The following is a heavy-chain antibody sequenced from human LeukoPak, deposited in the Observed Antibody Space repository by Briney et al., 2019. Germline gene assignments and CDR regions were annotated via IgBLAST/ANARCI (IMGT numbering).Heavy chain of an antibody. D-gene: IGHD2-15*01. CDR1: GGTFSSYA. Sequence: SVKVSCKASGGTFSSYAISWVRQAPGQGLEWMGRIIPILGIANYAQKFQGRVTITADKSTSTAYMELSSLRSEDTAVYYCARGYCSGGSCYWSDAFDIWGQGTMVTVSS. CDR3: ARGYCSGGSCYWSDAFDI. CDR2: IIPILGIA. J-gene: IGHJ3*02. V-gene: IGHV1-69*04.